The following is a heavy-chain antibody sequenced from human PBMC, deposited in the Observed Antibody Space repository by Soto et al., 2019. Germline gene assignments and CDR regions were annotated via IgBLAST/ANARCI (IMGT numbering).Heavy chain of an antibody. CDR3: ARAYVGYCSGGSCYPDAFDI. D-gene: IGHD2-15*01. CDR1: GFTFSSYW. CDR2: INSDGSST. J-gene: IGHJ3*02. V-gene: IGHV3-74*01. Sequence: EVQLVESGGGLVQPGGSLRLSCAASGFTFSSYWMHWVRQAPGKGLVWVSRINSDGSSTSYADSVKGRFTISRDNAKNTLYLQMNSLRAEDTAVYYCARAYVGYCSGGSCYPDAFDIWGQGTMVTVSS.